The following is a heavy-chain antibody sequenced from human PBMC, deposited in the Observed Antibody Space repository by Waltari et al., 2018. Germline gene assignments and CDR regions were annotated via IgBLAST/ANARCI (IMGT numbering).Heavy chain of an antibody. Sequence: QVQLVQSGAEVKKPGASVKVSCKASGYTFTSYGISWVRQAPGQGLEWMGWISAYNGNTNYAQKLQGRVTMTTDTSTSTAYMELRSLRSDDTAVYYCARDRLASSSSSWSYYYYYGMDVWGQGTTVTVSS. D-gene: IGHD6-13*01. CDR2: ISAYNGNT. V-gene: IGHV1-18*01. CDR3: ARDRLASSSSSWSYYYYYGMDV. J-gene: IGHJ6*02. CDR1: GYTFTSYG.